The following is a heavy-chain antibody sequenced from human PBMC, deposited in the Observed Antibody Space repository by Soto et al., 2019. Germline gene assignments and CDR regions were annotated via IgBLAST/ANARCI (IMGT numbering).Heavy chain of an antibody. V-gene: IGHV3-33*01. CDR2: SCFAGSKQ. J-gene: IGHJ6*02. Sequence: QMQLVESGGGVVQPGRSLRLSCAAYGFTFRSYGIHWVRQAPGKGLEWVALSCFAGSKQYYVDSVKGRFAVSRDNSKNTLYLQMNSLRVEDTAVYYCARDRLVPYGYGMDVWGQGTTVTVSS. CDR1: GFTFRSYG. CDR3: ARDRLVPYGYGMDV. D-gene: IGHD2-2*01.